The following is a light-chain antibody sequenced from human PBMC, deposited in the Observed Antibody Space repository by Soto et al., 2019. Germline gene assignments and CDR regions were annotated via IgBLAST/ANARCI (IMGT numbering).Light chain of an antibody. CDR1: QSVGDK. CDR3: HQYNEWPWT. V-gene: IGKV3-15*01. Sequence: EVLMTQSPVTLSLSPGETATLSCGASQSVGDKLAWYQQKPGQAPRLLIFAASSRDSGIPARFSGSGSGTEFTLTLSSLQSEDFAAYYCHQYNEWPWTFGQGTKVEV. J-gene: IGKJ1*01. CDR2: AAS.